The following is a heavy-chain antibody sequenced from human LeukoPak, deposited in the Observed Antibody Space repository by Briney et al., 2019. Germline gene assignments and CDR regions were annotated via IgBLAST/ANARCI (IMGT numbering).Heavy chain of an antibody. CDR3: AKGHFGAGHY. Sequence: PGGSLRLSCAASGFTFGDYTMHWFRQPPGRGLQWVSLITGDGGTTSYAGSVKGRFTISRDNSKNSLYLHMNSLRNGDTALYYCAKGHFGAGHYWGQGTLVTVSS. CDR1: GFTFGDYT. D-gene: IGHD3-3*01. V-gene: IGHV3-43*02. J-gene: IGHJ4*02. CDR2: ITGDGGTT.